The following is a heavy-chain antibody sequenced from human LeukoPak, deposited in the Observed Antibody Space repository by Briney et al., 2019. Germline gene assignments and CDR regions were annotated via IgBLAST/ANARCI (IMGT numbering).Heavy chain of an antibody. Sequence: VASVKVSYKASGGTFSSYAISWVRQAPGQGLEWMGRIIPILGIANYAQKFQGRVTITADKSTSTAYMELSSLRSEDTAVYYCARESGPTYYYDSSGYQQDYWGQGTLVTVSS. D-gene: IGHD3-22*01. CDR1: GGTFSSYA. J-gene: IGHJ4*02. CDR2: IIPILGIA. CDR3: ARESGPTYYYDSSGYQQDY. V-gene: IGHV1-69*04.